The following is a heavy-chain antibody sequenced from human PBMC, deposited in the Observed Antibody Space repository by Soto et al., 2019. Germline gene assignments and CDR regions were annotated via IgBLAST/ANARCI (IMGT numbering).Heavy chain of an antibody. V-gene: IGHV4-39*07. D-gene: IGHD2-2*01. CDR1: GGSISSSSYY. CDR3: ARVYCSSTSCYRYYFDY. Sequence: TLSLTCTGSGGSISSSSYYWGWVRPPPGEGLEWIGSIYYSGSTYYNPSLKSRVTISVDTSKNQFSLKLSSVTAADTAVYYCARVYCSSTSCYRYYFDYWGQGTLVTVSS. J-gene: IGHJ4*02. CDR2: IYYSGST.